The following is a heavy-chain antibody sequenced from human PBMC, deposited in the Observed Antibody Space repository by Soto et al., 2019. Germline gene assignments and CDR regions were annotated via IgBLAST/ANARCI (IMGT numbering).Heavy chain of an antibody. V-gene: IGHV3-30*18. Sequence: GESLKISCAASGFTFSSYGMHWVRQAPGKGLEWVAVISYDGSNKYYADSVKGRFTISRDNSKNTLYLQMNSLRAEDTAVYYCAKGDYDILTGYYILSDYYYYGMDVWGQGTTVTVSS. J-gene: IGHJ6*02. CDR3: AKGDYDILTGYYILSDYYYYGMDV. D-gene: IGHD3-9*01. CDR1: GFTFSSYG. CDR2: ISYDGSNK.